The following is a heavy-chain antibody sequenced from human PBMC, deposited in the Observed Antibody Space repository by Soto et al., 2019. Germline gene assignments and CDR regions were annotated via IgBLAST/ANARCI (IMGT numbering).Heavy chain of an antibody. Sequence: GGSLRLSCAASGFTFSSHDMHWVRQATGKGLEWVSAIGTAGDTYYPGSVKGRFTISRENAKNTLYLQMSSLRAEDTAVYYCVKGLVVAAPFVWGQGTMVTVSS. CDR2: IGTAGDT. J-gene: IGHJ3*01. CDR1: GFTFSSHD. CDR3: VKGLVVAAPFV. V-gene: IGHV3-13*01. D-gene: IGHD2-15*01.